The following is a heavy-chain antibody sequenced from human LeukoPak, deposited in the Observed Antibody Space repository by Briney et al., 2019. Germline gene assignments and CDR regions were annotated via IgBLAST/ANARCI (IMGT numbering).Heavy chain of an antibody. CDR1: GGSISSSSYY. CDR2: IYYSGST. Sequence: KPSETLSLTCTVSGGSISSSSYYWGWLRQPPGKGLEWIGSIYYSGSTYYNPSLKSRVTISVDTSKNQFSLKLSSVTAADTAVYYCARPRRAVTTSGYYYYMDVWGKGTTVTVSS. V-gene: IGHV4-39*01. J-gene: IGHJ6*03. CDR3: ARPRRAVTTSGYYYYMDV. D-gene: IGHD4-11*01.